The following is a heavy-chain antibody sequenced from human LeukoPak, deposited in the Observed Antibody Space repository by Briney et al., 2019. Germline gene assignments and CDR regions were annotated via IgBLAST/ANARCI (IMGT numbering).Heavy chain of an antibody. CDR3: ARTRRGYTWYFDL. D-gene: IGHD5-18*01. CDR2: INHSGST. Sequence: SETLSLTCAVYGGSFSGYYWCWICQPPGKGLEWIGEINHSGSTNYNPSLKSRVNISVDASKNEFSLKLSSVTAADTAVYYSARTRRGYTWYFDLWGRGTLVTVSS. CDR1: GGSFSGYY. V-gene: IGHV4-34*01. J-gene: IGHJ2*01.